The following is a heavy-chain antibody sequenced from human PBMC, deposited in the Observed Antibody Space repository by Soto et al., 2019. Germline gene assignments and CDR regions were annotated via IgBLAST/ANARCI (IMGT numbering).Heavy chain of an antibody. J-gene: IGHJ3*02. CDR1: GGSISSGDYY. Sequence: PSETLSLTCTVSGGSISSGDYYWSWIRQPPGKGLEWIGYIYYSGSTFYNPSLKSRVTISVDTSKNQFSLKLSSVTAADTAVYYCARDRNIVVVTGSWGRAFNIWGQGTMVTVSS. V-gene: IGHV4-30-4*01. CDR3: ARDRNIVVVTGSWGRAFNI. D-gene: IGHD2-21*02. CDR2: IYYSGST.